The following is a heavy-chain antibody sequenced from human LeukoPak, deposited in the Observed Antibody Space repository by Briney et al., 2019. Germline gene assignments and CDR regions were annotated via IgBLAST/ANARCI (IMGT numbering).Heavy chain of an antibody. J-gene: IGHJ4*02. Sequence: SETLSLTCTVSGGSISSGGCYWSWIRQHPGKGLEWIGYIYYTGNTYYNPSLKTRLTISVDTSKNQFSLKLRSVTAADTAVYYCARVPTTVSDYFDYWGQGTLVTVSS. CDR1: GGSISSGGCY. CDR3: ARVPTTVSDYFDY. D-gene: IGHD4-17*01. CDR2: IYYTGNT. V-gene: IGHV4-31*03.